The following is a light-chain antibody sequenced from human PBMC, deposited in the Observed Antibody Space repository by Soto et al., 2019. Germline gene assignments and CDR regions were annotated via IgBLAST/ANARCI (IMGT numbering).Light chain of an antibody. V-gene: IGLV2-8*01. CDR1: GSDIGAYNF. J-gene: IGLJ3*02. Sequence: QSVLAQPPSASGSPGQSVTISCTGSGSDIGAYNFVSWYQQHPGKAPKLMIFGVNERPSGVPDRFSGSKSGNTASLTVSGLQADDEAVYYCYSYAGRNIWVFGGGTKVTVL. CDR2: GVN. CDR3: YSYAGRNIWV.